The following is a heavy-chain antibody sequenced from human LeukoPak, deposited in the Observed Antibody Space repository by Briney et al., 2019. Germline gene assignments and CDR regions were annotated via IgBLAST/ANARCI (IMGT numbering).Heavy chain of an antibody. CDR3: AKGGSGYYYNYFDY. Sequence: PGGSLRLSCAASGFTFSSRSVNWVRQAPGKGLEWVSYISTTSSTIYYTDSVKGRFTISRDNSKNTFHLQMNSLRAEDTAVYYCAKGGSGYYYNYFDYWGQGTLVTVSS. J-gene: IGHJ4*02. D-gene: IGHD3-22*01. CDR2: ISTTSSTI. CDR1: GFTFSSRS. V-gene: IGHV3-48*01.